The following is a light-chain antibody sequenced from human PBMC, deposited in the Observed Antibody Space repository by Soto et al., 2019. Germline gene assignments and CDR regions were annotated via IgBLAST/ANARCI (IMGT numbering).Light chain of an antibody. Sequence: QSVLTQPLSVSASPGQRVTISCSGGSSNIGSNTVAWYQHLPGTAPPRLIFTAGQRPSGVPGRFSGSKSGTPASLAISGLQSEDEGDYYCSAWDNSLNGYVFGPGTKVTVL. CDR2: TAG. CDR3: SAWDNSLNGYV. V-gene: IGLV1-44*01. J-gene: IGLJ1*01. CDR1: SSNIGSNT.